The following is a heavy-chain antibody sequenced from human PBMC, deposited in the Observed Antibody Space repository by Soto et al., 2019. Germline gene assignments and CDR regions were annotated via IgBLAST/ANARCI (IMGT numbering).Heavy chain of an antibody. J-gene: IGHJ6*03. V-gene: IGHV4-59*01. CDR3: ARDFRGFITLLPADYYYTDV. CDR1: GGSISSYY. Sequence: PSETLSITCTVSGGSISSYYWSWIRQPPGKGLEWIGYIYYSGSTNYNPSLKSRVTISVDTSKNQFSPKLSSVTAADTAVYYCARDFRGFITLLPADYYYTDVWGKGTTVTVSS. CDR2: IYYSGST. D-gene: IGHD2-2*01.